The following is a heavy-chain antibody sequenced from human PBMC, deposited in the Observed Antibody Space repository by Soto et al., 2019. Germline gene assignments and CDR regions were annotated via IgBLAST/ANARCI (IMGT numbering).Heavy chain of an antibody. D-gene: IGHD3-10*01. J-gene: IGHJ6*02. Sequence: ASVKVSCNASGGTFSSYAISWVRQAPGQGLEWMGGIIPIFGTANYAQKFQGRVTITADESTSTAYMELSSLRSEDTAVYYCARHDGSGSYYNVLDYYYGMDVWGQGTTVTVSS. CDR1: GGTFSSYA. V-gene: IGHV1-69*13. CDR3: ARHDGSGSYYNVLDYYYGMDV. CDR2: IIPIFGTA.